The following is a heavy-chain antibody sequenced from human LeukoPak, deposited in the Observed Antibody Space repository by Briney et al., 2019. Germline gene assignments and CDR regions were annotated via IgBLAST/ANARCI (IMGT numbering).Heavy chain of an antibody. CDR3: TREAMQQFPPYYYYYMDV. Sequence: SGTQSLTCSVSGDSIINYYWSWIRQPAGKGLEWLGRIYSTGTNDYNPSVKRRLTMSVDISKRQISLKLTSVTAADTAVYYCTREAMQQFPPYYYYYMDVWGKGTAVTVSS. CDR1: GDSIINYY. CDR2: IYSTGTN. V-gene: IGHV4-4*07. D-gene: IGHD6-13*01. J-gene: IGHJ6*03.